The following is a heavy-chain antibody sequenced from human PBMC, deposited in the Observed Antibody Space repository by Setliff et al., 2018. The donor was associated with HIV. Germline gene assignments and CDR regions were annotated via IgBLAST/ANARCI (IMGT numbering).Heavy chain of an antibody. CDR2: MNPNSGNT. CDR1: GYTFTKFD. J-gene: IGHJ5*02. Sequence: ASVKVSCKASGYTFTKFDINWVRQATGQGLEWMGWMNPNSGNTGFAQKLQGRVTMTRNTSISTAYMELRSLRSEDTAVYFCARTWGAAVAGYWFEPWGQGTRVTVSS. D-gene: IGHD6-19*01. V-gene: IGHV1-8*01. CDR3: ARTWGAAVAGYWFEP.